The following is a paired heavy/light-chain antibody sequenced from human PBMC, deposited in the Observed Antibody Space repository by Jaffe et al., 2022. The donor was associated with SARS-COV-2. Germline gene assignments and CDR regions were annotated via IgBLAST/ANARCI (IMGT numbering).Light chain of an antibody. CDR2: GAS. Sequence: EIVMTQSPATLSVSPGGRATLSCGASQNVFNNLAWYQQKPGQAPRLLIYGASTRATGIPARFSGSGSGTEFTLTVSSLQSEDSAVYYCQQYHKWPPLTFGGGTKVEIK. CDR1: QNVFNN. V-gene: IGKV3-15*01. CDR3: QQYHKWPPLT. J-gene: IGKJ4*01.
Heavy chain of an antibody. V-gene: IGHV3-33*03. CDR3: ARSTRAVGGIVLSTDWYFDV. CDR2: VWFDGTNE. CDR1: GFDFSTYA. D-gene: IGHD2-8*01. Sequence: QVHLMESGGGVIQPGRSLRLSCAASGFDFSTYAMHWVRQAPGKGLEWLAVVWFDGTNEYYSDSVKGRFTISRDNSNSTLFLQMNTLSAEDTAVYFCARSTRAVGGIVLSTDWYFDVWGRGTLVTVSS. J-gene: IGHJ2*01.